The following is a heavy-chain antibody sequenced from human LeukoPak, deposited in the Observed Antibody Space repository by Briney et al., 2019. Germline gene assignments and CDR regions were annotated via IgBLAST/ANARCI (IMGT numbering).Heavy chain of an antibody. CDR2: IKQDGSEK. CDR1: GFTFSSYW. D-gene: IGHD2-2*01. CDR3: AREEGDIVVVPAVPRGEDYYYYYYVDV. J-gene: IGHJ6*03. V-gene: IGHV3-7*01. Sequence: GGSLRLSCAASGFTFSSYWMSWVRQAPGKGLEWVANIKQDGSEKYYLDSVKGRFTISRDNAKNTLYLQMNSLRAEDTAVYYCAREEGDIVVVPAVPRGEDYYYYYYVDVWGKGTTVTVSS.